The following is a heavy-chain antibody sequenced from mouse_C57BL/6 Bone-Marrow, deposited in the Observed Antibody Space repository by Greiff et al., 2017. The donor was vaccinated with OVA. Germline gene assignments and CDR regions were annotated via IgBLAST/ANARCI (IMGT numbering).Heavy chain of an antibody. J-gene: IGHJ2*01. V-gene: IGHV3-6*01. Sequence: EVKLQESGPGLVKPSQSLSLPCSVTGYSITSGYYWNWIRQFPGNKLEWMGYISYDGSNNYNPSLKNRISITRATSKNQFFLKLNSVTTEDTATYYCARVTSGSSYEDWGQGTTLTVSS. CDR1: GYSITSGYY. CDR3: ARVTSGSSYED. D-gene: IGHD1-1*01. CDR2: ISYDGSN.